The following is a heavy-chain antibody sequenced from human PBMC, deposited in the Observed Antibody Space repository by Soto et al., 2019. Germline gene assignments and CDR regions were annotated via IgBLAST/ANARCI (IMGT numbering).Heavy chain of an antibody. V-gene: IGHV4-31*03. Sequence: SETLSLTCTVSGGSISSGGYYWSWIRQHPGKGLEWIGYIYYSGSTYYNPSLKSRITLSVDTSKNQFSLKLGSVTAADTAVYYCARASYCSCWHVPAQFYFWGQGSLVPVSS. J-gene: IGHJ4*02. D-gene: IGHD6-19*01. CDR3: ARASYCSCWHVPAQFYF. CDR2: IYYSGST. CDR1: GGSISSGGYY.